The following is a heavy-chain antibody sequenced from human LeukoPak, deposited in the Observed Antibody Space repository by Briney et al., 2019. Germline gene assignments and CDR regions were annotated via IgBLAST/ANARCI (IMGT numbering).Heavy chain of an antibody. CDR1: GFPFSSYA. D-gene: IGHD6-13*01. V-gene: IGHV3-23*01. Sequence: PGGSLRLSCAASGFPFSSYAMSWVRQAPGKGLEWVSAISGSGGDTNYADSVKGRFTISRDNSKNTLYLQMNSPRAADTAVYYCAKTRRVAAAGTVNYWGQGTLVTVSS. J-gene: IGHJ4*02. CDR3: AKTRRVAAAGTVNY. CDR2: ISGSGGDT.